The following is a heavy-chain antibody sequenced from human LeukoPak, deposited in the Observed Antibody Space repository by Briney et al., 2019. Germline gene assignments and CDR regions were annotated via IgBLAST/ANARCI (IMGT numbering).Heavy chain of an antibody. CDR1: GFTFSGSA. V-gene: IGHV3-73*01. J-gene: IGHJ4*02. CDR3: TRDPYYYDSSGYADY. CDR2: IRSKANSYAT. Sequence: PGGSLRLSCAASGFTFSGSAMHWVRQASGKGLEWVGRIRSKANSYATAYAASVKGRFTISRDDSKNTAYLQMNSQKTEDTAVYYCTRDPYYYDSSGYADYWGQGTLVTVSS. D-gene: IGHD3-22*01.